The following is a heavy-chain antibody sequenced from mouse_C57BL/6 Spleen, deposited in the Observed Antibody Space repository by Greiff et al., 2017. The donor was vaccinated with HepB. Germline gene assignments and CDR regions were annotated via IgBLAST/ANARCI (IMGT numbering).Heavy chain of an antibody. CDR1: GYSITSGYY. D-gene: IGHD2-5*01. J-gene: IGHJ3*01. V-gene: IGHV3-6*01. Sequence: DVKLVESGPGLVKPSQSLSLTCSVTGYSITSGYYWNWIRQFPGNKLEWMGYISYDGSNNYNPSLKNRISITRDTSKNQFFLKLNSVTTEDIATYYCARGGYYSNLRFAYWGQGTLVTVSA. CDR2: ISYDGSN. CDR3: ARGGYYSNLRFAY.